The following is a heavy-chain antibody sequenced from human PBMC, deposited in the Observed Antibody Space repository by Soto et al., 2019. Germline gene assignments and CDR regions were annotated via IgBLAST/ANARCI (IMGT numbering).Heavy chain of an antibody. CDR3: AKKDPDYGDPTTPFDY. V-gene: IGHV3-23*01. J-gene: IGHJ4*02. D-gene: IGHD4-17*01. CDR2: ISGSGGST. CDR1: GFTFSSYA. Sequence: EVQLLESGGGLVQPGGSLRLSCAASGFTFSSYAMSWVRQAPGKGLEWVSAISGSGGSTYYADSVKGRFTISRDNSKNTLYLQMNSLRAEDTAVYYCAKKDPDYGDPTTPFDYWGQGTLVTVSS.